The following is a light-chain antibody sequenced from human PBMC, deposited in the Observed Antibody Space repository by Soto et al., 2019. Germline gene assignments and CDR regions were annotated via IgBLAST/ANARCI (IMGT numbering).Light chain of an antibody. CDR3: QTWGSGPVV. J-gene: IGLJ2*01. Sequence: QSVLTQSPSASASLEASVKLTCTLSSGHSSYAIAWHQQQPEKGPRYLMKLNSDGSHSKGDGIPDRFSGSSSGAERYLTISSLQSEDEADYYCQTWGSGPVVFGGGTKLTV. V-gene: IGLV4-69*01. CDR1: SGHSSYA. CDR2: LNSDGSH.